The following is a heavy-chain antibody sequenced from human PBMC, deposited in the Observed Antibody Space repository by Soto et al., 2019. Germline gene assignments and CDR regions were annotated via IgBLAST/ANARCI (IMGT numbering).Heavy chain of an antibody. V-gene: IGHV1-69*13. CDR2: IIPIFGTA. J-gene: IGHJ6*02. CDR3: ARRTNGVTPDGYYYYGMDV. CDR1: GGTFSSYA. Sequence: ASVKVSCKASGGTFSSYAISWVRQAPGQGLEWMGGIIPIFGTANYAQKFQGRVTITADESTSTAYMELSSLRSEDTAVYYCARRTNGVTPDGYYYYGMDVWGQGTTVTVSS. D-gene: IGHD2-8*01.